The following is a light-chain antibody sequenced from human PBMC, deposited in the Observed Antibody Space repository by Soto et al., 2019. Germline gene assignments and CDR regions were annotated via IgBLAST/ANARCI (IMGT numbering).Light chain of an antibody. V-gene: IGKV3-20*01. J-gene: IGKJ2*01. CDR1: QSVSSSY. CDR3: QQYGSSPYT. Sequence: EIVLTQSPGTLSLSPGERATLSCRASQSVSSSYLAWYQQKPGQAPRLLIYDASSRATGIPDRFSGSRSGTDFTRTISRLEPEEFAVYYCQQYGSSPYTFGQGTKLEIK. CDR2: DAS.